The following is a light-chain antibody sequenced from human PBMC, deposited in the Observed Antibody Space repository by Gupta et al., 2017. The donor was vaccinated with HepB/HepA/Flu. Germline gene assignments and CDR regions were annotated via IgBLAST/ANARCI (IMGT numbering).Light chain of an antibody. CDR1: QSVGNS. CDR3: QCFPK. V-gene: IGKV3-11*01. CDR2: EAS. Sequence: EIVLTQSPATLSLSPGERATLSCRASQSVGNSLAWYQQKPGQAPRLLISEASNRATGIPGRFGGSGSGTDFTRTIRSVETDDCGGYYGQCFPKFGQGTXLEIK. J-gene: IGKJ5*01.